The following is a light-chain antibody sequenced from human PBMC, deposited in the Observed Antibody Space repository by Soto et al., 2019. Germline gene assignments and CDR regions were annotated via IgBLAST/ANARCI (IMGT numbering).Light chain of an antibody. J-gene: IGKJ4*01. Sequence: EIVLTQSPGTLSLSPGERATLSCRASQSVSSSYLAWYQQKPGQAPRLLIYGASSRATGIPDRFSGSGSGTDLTLTISRLEPEGFAVYYCQQYGSSQTFGGGTKVEIK. CDR2: GAS. V-gene: IGKV3-20*01. CDR3: QQYGSSQT. CDR1: QSVSSSY.